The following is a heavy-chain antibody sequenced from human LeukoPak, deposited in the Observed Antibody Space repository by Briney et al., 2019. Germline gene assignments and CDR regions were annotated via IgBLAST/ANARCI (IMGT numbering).Heavy chain of an antibody. Sequence: PSQTLSLTCTVSGGSISSGSYYWSWIRQPPGKGLEWIGEINHSGSTNYNPSLKSRVTISVDTSKNQFSLKLSSVAAADTAVFYCARLKGTMVREVDGYYYYYYMDVWGKGTTVTISS. J-gene: IGHJ6*03. CDR3: ARLKGTMVREVDGYYYYYYMDV. D-gene: IGHD3-10*01. CDR2: INHSGST. CDR1: GGSISSGSYY. V-gene: IGHV4-39*07.